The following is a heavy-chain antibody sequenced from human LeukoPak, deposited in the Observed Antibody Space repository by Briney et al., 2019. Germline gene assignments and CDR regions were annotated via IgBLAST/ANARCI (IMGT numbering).Heavy chain of an antibody. Sequence: SSETLSLTCNVSGGSISSGDYYWSWIRQPPGKGLEWIAYMYYSGSTYYNPSLKSRVTMSADTSKNQLSLKLSSVIAADTAVYYCARPYYYDSRIDPWGQGILVTVSS. CDR3: ARPYYYDSRIDP. CDR1: GGSISSGDYY. J-gene: IGHJ5*02. CDR2: MYYSGST. D-gene: IGHD3-22*01. V-gene: IGHV4-30-4*01.